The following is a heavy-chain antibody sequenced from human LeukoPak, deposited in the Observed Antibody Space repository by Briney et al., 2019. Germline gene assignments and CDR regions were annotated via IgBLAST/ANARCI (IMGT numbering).Heavy chain of an antibody. J-gene: IGHJ5*02. CDR3: ARETMIGWFDP. Sequence: PSETLSLTCTVSGGSISSGSYYWSWIRQPAGKGLEWIGRIYTSGSTNYNPSLESRVTISVDTSKNQFSLKLSSVTAADTAVYYCARETMIGWFDPWGQGTLVTVSS. CDR2: IYTSGST. D-gene: IGHD3-22*01. CDR1: GGSISSGSYY. V-gene: IGHV4-61*02.